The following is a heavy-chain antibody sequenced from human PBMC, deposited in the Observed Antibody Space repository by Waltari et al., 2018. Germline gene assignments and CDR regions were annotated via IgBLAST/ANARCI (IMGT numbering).Heavy chain of an antibody. CDR1: ASPFSTYW. CDR3: TKGGHVDF. V-gene: IGHV3-7*01. J-gene: IGHJ4*02. CDR2: IKPDGSET. D-gene: IGHD3-10*01. Sequence: EVQLVESGGGLVQPGGSLSLNCVASASPFSTYWITWVRQALGKGLEWLGNIKPDGSETYYVESVKCRFTIYKDNAKNSLYLQMNNLRAEDTAVYYCTKGGHVDFCGPGSLVTVSS.